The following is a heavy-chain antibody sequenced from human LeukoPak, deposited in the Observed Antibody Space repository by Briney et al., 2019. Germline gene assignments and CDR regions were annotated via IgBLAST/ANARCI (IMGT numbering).Heavy chain of an antibody. Sequence: GGSLRLSCAASGFIFNSHSMNWVRQAPGKGLEWVSSISSTSSYIYYADSVKSRFTISRDNAKNSLYLQMNSLRAEDTAVYYCAKDSAKKYDDYWGQGTLVTVSS. CDR1: GFIFNSHS. D-gene: IGHD2/OR15-2a*01. CDR3: AKDSAKKYDDY. V-gene: IGHV3-21*04. J-gene: IGHJ4*02. CDR2: ISSTSSYI.